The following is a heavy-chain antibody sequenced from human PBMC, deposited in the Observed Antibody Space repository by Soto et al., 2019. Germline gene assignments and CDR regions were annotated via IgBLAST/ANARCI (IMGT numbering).Heavy chain of an antibody. CDR2: IIPIFGTA. CDR3: AVNTPLLTPLDFWSGYSFDY. V-gene: IGHV1-69*06. Sequence: GASVKVSCKASGGTFSSYAISWVRQAPGQGREWMGGIIPIFGTANYAQKFQGRVTITADKSTSTAYMELSSLRSEDTAVYYCAVNTPLLTPLDFWSGYSFDYWGQGXLVTVYS. J-gene: IGHJ4*02. D-gene: IGHD3-3*01. CDR1: GGTFSSYA.